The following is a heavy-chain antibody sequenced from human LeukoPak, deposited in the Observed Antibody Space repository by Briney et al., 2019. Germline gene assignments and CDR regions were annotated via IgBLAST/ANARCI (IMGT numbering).Heavy chain of an antibody. J-gene: IGHJ3*02. D-gene: IGHD5-24*01. V-gene: IGHV3-30*02. Sequence: PGGSLRLSCAASGFTFSSYGMHWVRQAPGKGLEWVAFIRYDGSNKYYADSVKGRFTISRDNSKNTLYLQMNSLRAEDTAVYYCANWGDGYILRTGDAFDIWGQGTMVTVSS. CDR2: IRYDGSNK. CDR3: ANWGDGYILRTGDAFDI. CDR1: GFTFSSYG.